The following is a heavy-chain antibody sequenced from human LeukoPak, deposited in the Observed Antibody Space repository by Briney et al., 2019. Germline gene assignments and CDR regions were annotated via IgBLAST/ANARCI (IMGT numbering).Heavy chain of an antibody. J-gene: IGHJ4*02. CDR3: AKGHSSETSAPDY. Sequence: GGSLRLSCAASGFTFSSYEMTWVRQAPGKGLEWVSAITGSGGSTYYADSVKGRFTISRDTSKNTLILQMNSLRAEDTAIYYCAKGHSSETSAPDYWGQGTLVTVSS. CDR2: ITGSGGST. CDR1: GFTFSSYE. D-gene: IGHD3-22*01. V-gene: IGHV3-23*01.